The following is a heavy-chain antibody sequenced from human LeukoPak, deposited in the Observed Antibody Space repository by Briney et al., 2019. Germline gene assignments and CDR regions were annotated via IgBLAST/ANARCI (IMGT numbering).Heavy chain of an antibody. J-gene: IGHJ5*02. Sequence: SETLSLTRPVSGRSISTYYSSWIRQPPVPRLEWFGYTYYIGSTNYHPPLKTRLTRSVDTSKNQFSLKLSSVTAADTAVYYCARVGREYDFWSGKTNWFDPWGQGTLVTVSS. V-gene: IGHV4-59*01. D-gene: IGHD3-3*01. CDR2: TYYIGST. CDR3: ARVGREYDFWSGKTNWFDP. CDR1: GRSISTYY.